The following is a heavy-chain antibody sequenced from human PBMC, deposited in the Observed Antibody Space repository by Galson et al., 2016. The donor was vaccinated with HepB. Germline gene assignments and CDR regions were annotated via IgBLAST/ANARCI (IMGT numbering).Heavy chain of an antibody. CDR3: ARDRGRSSWYSNFDY. CDR1: GFTFSSHA. D-gene: IGHD6-13*01. CDR2: ISHDGNNK. V-gene: IGHV3-30-3*01. J-gene: IGHJ4*02. Sequence: SLRLSCAASGFTFSSHAMHWVRQAPGKGLEWVAVISHDGNNKYYADSVKGRFTISRDNSKNTLYVQMSSLRPEDTAVYYCARDRGRSSWYSNFDYWGQGTLVTVSS.